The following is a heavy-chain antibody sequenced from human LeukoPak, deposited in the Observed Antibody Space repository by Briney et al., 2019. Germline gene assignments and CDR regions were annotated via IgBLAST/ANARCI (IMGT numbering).Heavy chain of an antibody. Sequence: GGSLRLSCEASGFAFSSYGFHWGLQAPGKGLEWVAFIRSDGSYTSHADSVMGRFTVSRDNSKNTLYLQMNSLSPEDTAVYYCAKDESMGYWGQGTLVTVCS. D-gene: IGHD6-6*01. V-gene: IGHV3-30*02. J-gene: IGHJ4*02. CDR1: GFAFSSYG. CDR2: IRSDGSYT. CDR3: AKDESMGY.